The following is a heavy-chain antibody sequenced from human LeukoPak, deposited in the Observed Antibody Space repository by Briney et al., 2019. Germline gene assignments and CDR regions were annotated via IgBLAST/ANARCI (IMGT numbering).Heavy chain of an antibody. V-gene: IGHV4-34*08. J-gene: IGHJ4*02. CDR3: ATYGGSDY. CDR2: INHSGST. D-gene: IGHD4/OR15-4a*01. CDR1: GFTFSSYA. Sequence: PGGSLRLSCAASGFTFSSYAMSWVRQAPGKGLEWIGEINHSGSTNYNPSLKSRVTISVDTSKNQFSLKLSSVTAADTAVYYCATYGGSDYWGQGTLVTVSS.